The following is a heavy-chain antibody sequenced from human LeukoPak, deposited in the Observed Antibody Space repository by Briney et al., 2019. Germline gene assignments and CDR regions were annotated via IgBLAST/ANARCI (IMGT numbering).Heavy chain of an antibody. D-gene: IGHD3-22*01. J-gene: IGHJ4*02. V-gene: IGHV1-69*05. CDR2: IIPIFGTA. CDR1: GGTFSSYA. CDR3: AVFITMIGTDY. Sequence: ASVKVSCKASGGTFSSYAISWVRQAPGQGLKWMGGIIPIFGTANYAQKFQGRVTITTDESTSTAYMELSSLRSEDTAVYYCAVFITMIGTDYWGQGTLVTVSS.